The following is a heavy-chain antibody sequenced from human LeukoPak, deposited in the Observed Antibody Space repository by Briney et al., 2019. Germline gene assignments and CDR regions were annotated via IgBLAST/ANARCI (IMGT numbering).Heavy chain of an antibody. CDR3: AKDPKAVLRFSHYFDY. Sequence: GGSLRLSCAASGFTFSSYGMHWVRQAPGKGLEWVAFIRYDGSNKYYADSVKGRFTISRDNSKNTLYLQMNSLRAEDTAVYYCAKDPKAVLRFSHYFDYWGQGTLVTVSS. D-gene: IGHD3-3*01. CDR1: GFTFSSYG. V-gene: IGHV3-30*02. J-gene: IGHJ4*02. CDR2: IRYDGSNK.